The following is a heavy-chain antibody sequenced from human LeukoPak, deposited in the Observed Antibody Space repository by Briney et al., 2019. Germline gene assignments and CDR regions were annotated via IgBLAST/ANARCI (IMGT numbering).Heavy chain of an antibody. D-gene: IGHD5-24*01. CDR1: GYTFTGYY. CDR2: INPNSGGT. CDR3: AREDGYNRGSFDY. V-gene: IGHV1-2*02. J-gene: IGHJ4*02. Sequence: ASVKVSCKASGYTFTGYYMHWARQAPGQGLGWMGWINPNSGGTNYAQKFQGRVTMTRDTSISTAYMELSRLRSDDTAVYYCAREDGYNRGSFDYWGQGTLVTVSS.